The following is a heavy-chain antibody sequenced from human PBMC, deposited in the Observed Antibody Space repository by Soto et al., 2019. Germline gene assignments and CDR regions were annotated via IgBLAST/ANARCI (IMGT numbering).Heavy chain of an antibody. Sequence: SETLSLTCAVYGGSFSDYYWTWIRQPPGKGLEWIGDIDDSGSTNYNPSLKSRVTISVDTSKNQFSLKLSSVTAADTAVYYCATPTRTWYSHYYYYMDVWGKGTTVTVSS. CDR3: ATPTRTWYSHYYYYMDV. CDR2: IDDSGST. D-gene: IGHD6-13*01. V-gene: IGHV4-34*01. J-gene: IGHJ6*03. CDR1: GGSFSDYY.